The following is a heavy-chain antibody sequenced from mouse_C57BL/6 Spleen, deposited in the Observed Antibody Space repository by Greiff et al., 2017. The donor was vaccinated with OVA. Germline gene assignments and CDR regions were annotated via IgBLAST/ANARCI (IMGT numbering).Heavy chain of an antibody. J-gene: IGHJ2*01. V-gene: IGHV1-61*01. D-gene: IGHD1-1*01. CDR1: GYTFTSYW. CDR3: AREDYGSSPYFDY. Sequence: QVHVKQSGAELVRPGSSVKLSCKASGYTFTSYWMDWVKQRPGQGLEWIGNIYPSDSETHYNQKFKDKATLTVDKSSSTAYMQLSSLTSEDSAVYYCAREDYGSSPYFDYWGQGTTLTVSS. CDR2: IYPSDSET.